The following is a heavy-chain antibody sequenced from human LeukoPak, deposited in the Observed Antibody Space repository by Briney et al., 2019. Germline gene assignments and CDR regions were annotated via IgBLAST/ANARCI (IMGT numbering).Heavy chain of an antibody. D-gene: IGHD3-10*01. V-gene: IGHV1-2*02. CDR2: INPNSGGT. CDR3: AGDMVRGVILRRVLEY. J-gene: IGHJ4*02. CDR1: GYTVTGYH. Sequence: ASVKVSCKASGYTVTGYHMHWVRQAPGQGLEWMGWINPNSGGTNYAQKFQGRVTMTRDTSVNTAYMELSRLRSDDTAVYYCAGDMVRGVILRRVLEYWGQGTLVTVSS.